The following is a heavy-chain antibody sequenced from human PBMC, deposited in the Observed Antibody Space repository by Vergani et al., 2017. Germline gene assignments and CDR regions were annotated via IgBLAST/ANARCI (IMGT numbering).Heavy chain of an antibody. V-gene: IGHV4-59*01. D-gene: IGHD4-17*01. Sequence: QVQLQESGPGLVKPSQTLSLTCTVSGGSISSYYWSWIRQPPGKGLEWIGYIYYSGSTNYNPSLKSRVTISVDTSKNQFSLKLSSVTAADTAVYYCARTLHGDYGSYYYYGMDVWGQGTTVTVSS. CDR2: IYYSGST. J-gene: IGHJ6*02. CDR3: ARTLHGDYGSYYYYGMDV. CDR1: GGSISSYY.